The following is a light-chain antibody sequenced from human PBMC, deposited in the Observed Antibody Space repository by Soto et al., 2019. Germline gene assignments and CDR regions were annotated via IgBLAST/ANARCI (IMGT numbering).Light chain of an antibody. V-gene: IGKV3-20*01. Sequence: EIVLTQSPGTLSLSPGERATLSCRASQSVSTSYLAWYQHKPGQAPRLLIYGASRRATGVPDRFSGSGSGRDYTLTISRLEPEDFAVYYCQHYGSSRTFVQGTKVEIK. CDR1: QSVSTSY. CDR3: QHYGSSRT. CDR2: GAS. J-gene: IGKJ1*01.